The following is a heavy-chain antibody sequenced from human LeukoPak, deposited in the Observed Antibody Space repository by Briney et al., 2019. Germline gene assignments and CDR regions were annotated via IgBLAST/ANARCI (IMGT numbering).Heavy chain of an antibody. Sequence: ASVKVSCEASDFTFTSYGINWVRQAPGQGLEWMGWISAYNGDTNYAQNLQGRVTMTTDTSTSTAYMELRSLRSDDTALYYCARIAEMHLQYYSDYWGQGTLVTVSS. CDR1: DFTFTSYG. J-gene: IGHJ4*02. CDR2: ISAYNGDT. CDR3: ARIAEMHLQYYSDY. V-gene: IGHV1-18*01. D-gene: IGHD5-24*01.